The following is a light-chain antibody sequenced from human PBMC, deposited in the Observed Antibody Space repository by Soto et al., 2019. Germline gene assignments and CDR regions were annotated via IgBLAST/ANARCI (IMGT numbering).Light chain of an antibody. J-gene: IGKJ4*01. V-gene: IGKV3-20*01. CDR3: QQYSSSPLT. Sequence: VLTQPPATLSVYPGERATLSCRTSQSVSSNLAWYQQKPGQAPRLLIYGASTRATGIPDRFSGSGSETDFTLTISRLEPEDFAVYYCQQYSSSPLTFGGGTKVDIK. CDR1: QSVSSN. CDR2: GAS.